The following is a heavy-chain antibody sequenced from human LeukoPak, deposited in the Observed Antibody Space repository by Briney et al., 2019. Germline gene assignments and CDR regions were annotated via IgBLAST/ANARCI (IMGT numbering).Heavy chain of an antibody. CDR1: GFTFSSYW. CDR2: INSDGSST. D-gene: IGHD7-27*01. Sequence: GGSLRLSCAASGFTFSSYWMHWVRQAPGKGLVWVSRINSDGSSTSYADSVKGRFTISRDNAKNTLYLQMNTFRAEDTAVYYCVSIPGDWGQGILVTVSS. V-gene: IGHV3-74*01. J-gene: IGHJ1*01. CDR3: VSIPGD.